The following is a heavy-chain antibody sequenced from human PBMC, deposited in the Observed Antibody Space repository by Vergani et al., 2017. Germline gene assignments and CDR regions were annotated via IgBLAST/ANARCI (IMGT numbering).Heavy chain of an antibody. V-gene: IGHV4-59*11. D-gene: IGHD6-19*01. CDR1: FDSIRNLY. CDR2: IHYSENT. CDR3: ASDTHSGQRADR. J-gene: IGHJ5*02. Sequence: QVQLQESGPGLVKSSETLSLTCSASFDSIRNLYCNWIRQPPGKGLEWIGSIHYSENTNYNPSLETRVTISVDTSKNQFSLTLTSVTAADTAVYYCASDTHSGQRADRWGQGILVTVTS.